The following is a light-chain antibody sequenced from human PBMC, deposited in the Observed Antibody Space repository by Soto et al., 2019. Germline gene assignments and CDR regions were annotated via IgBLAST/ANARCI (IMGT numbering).Light chain of an antibody. Sequence: MVLTQSPVTLSLSQVERARLSCLASQSVSSSYLAWYQQKPGQAPRLLIYGASSRATGIPERFSGSGSGTDFTLTIRRLEPEHFAVYSCQQYGSSPSSITGGHGQRRALK. J-gene: IGKJ5*01. V-gene: IGKV3-20*01. CDR3: QQYGSSPSSIT. CDR2: GAS. CDR1: QSVSSSY.